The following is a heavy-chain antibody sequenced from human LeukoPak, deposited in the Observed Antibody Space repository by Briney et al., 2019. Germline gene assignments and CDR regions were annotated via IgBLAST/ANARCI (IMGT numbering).Heavy chain of an antibody. V-gene: IGHV1-46*01. CDR1: GYTFTSFY. D-gene: IGHD6-13*01. CDR2: INPSGGST. Sequence: ASVKVSCKASGYTFTSFYMHWVRQAPGQGLEWMGIINPSGGSTTYAQKFHGRVTMTRDTSTSTVYMELSSLRSEDTAVYYCVRRGSSSLYYFDYWGQGTLVTVSS. J-gene: IGHJ4*02. CDR3: VRRGSSSLYYFDY.